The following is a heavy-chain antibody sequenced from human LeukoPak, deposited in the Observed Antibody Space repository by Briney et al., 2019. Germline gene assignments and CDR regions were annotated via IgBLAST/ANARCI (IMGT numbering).Heavy chain of an antibody. J-gene: IGHJ3*01. D-gene: IGHD4/OR15-4a*01. Sequence: PSLKARVTISIDTSKNQFSLKLSSVTPADTAVYYCARPFLVGTMVDSFDGWGQGTMVTVSS. CDR3: ARPFLVGTMVDSFDG. V-gene: IGHV4-39*01.